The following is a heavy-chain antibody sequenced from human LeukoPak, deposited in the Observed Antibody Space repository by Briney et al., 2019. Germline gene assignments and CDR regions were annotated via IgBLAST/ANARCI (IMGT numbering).Heavy chain of an antibody. D-gene: IGHD6-19*01. J-gene: IGHJ4*02. CDR2: VYHTGCT. CDR1: GGSISIYY. Sequence: SETLSLTCTVSGGSISIYYWSWIRQPPGRGLEWIGYVYHTGCTNYNHSLKSRVTISVDTSKNQFSLKVNSVTAADTAVYYCARAHTSGWYRVEYWGQGTLVTVSS. V-gene: IGHV4-59*01. CDR3: ARAHTSGWYRVEY.